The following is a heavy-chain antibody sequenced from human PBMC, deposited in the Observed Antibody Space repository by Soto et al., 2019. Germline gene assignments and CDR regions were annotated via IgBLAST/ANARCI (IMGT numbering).Heavy chain of an antibody. D-gene: IGHD2-2*01. CDR1: GGTFSSYA. J-gene: IGHJ6*02. CDR2: IIPIFGTA. CDR3: AYLTAAIHNYYYGMDV. Sequence: SVKVSCKASGGTFSSYAISWVRQAPGQGLEWMGGIIPIFGTANYAQKFQGRVTITADESTSTAYMELSSLRSEDTDVYYCAYLTAAIHNYYYGMDVWGQGTTVTVSS. V-gene: IGHV1-69*13.